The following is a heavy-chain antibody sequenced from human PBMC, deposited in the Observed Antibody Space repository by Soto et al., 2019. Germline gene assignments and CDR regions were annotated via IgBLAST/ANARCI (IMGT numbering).Heavy chain of an antibody. CDR1: GASISGFY. J-gene: IGHJ5*02. Sequence: SETLSLTCTVSGASISGFYWSWIRKSAGKGLECIGRIYATGTTDYNPSLKSRVIMSVDTSKKQFSLKLRSVTAADTAVYYCVRDGTKTLRDWFDPWGQGISVTVSS. D-gene: IGHD1-1*01. CDR3: VRDGTKTLRDWFDP. V-gene: IGHV4-4*07. CDR2: IYATGTT.